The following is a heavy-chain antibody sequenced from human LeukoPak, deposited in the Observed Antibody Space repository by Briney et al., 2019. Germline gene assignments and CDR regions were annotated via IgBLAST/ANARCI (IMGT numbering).Heavy chain of an antibody. J-gene: IGHJ4*02. Sequence: GGSLRLSCAASGFTVSSNYMSWVRQTPGKGLEWDSIIYYDGSTYYADSVKGRFTISRDNSKNTLYLQMNSLRAEDTAVYYCARMATITSEAYWGQGTLVTVSS. CDR2: IYYDGST. CDR3: ARMATITSEAY. D-gene: IGHD5-24*01. CDR1: GFTVSSNY. V-gene: IGHV3-53*03.